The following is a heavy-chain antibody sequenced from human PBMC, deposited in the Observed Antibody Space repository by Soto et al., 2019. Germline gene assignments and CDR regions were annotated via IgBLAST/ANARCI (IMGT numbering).Heavy chain of an antibody. D-gene: IGHD2-15*01. Sequence: QVQLVQSGAEVKKPGSSVKVSCKASGGTFSSYAISWVRQAPGQGLEWMGGIIPIFGTANYAQKFQGRVKITADESKSTAYMELSSMRSEDTDVYYCAREGGYCSGGSCSSPNWFDPWGQGTLVTVSS. J-gene: IGHJ5*02. CDR3: AREGGYCSGGSCSSPNWFDP. CDR2: IIPIFGTA. CDR1: GGTFSSYA. V-gene: IGHV1-69*01.